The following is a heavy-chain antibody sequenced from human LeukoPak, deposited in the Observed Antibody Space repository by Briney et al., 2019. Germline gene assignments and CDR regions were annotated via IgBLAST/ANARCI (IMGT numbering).Heavy chain of an antibody. Sequence: ASVKVSCKASEYTFTGYYMHWVRQAPGQGLEWMGMIYPRDGSTSYAQKFQGRVTVTRDTSTSTVYMELSGLRSEDTAVYYCARDQEAFDYWGQGTLVTVSS. CDR2: IYPRDGST. CDR3: ARDQEAFDY. V-gene: IGHV1-46*01. J-gene: IGHJ4*02. CDR1: EYTFTGYY.